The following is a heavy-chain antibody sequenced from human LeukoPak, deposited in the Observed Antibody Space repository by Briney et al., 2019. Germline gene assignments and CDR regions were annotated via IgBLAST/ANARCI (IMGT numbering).Heavy chain of an antibody. CDR1: GGSITSYY. J-gene: IGHJ4*02. Sequence: SETLSLTCTVSGGSITSYYWSWIRQPPGKGLEWIGYVSYTGSTNYNPSLQSRVTMSIDTSKNRFSLKLSSVTAADTAVYYCARSDYCSSTFCYPEYWGQGTLVTVSS. CDR2: VSYTGST. CDR3: ARSDYCSSTFCYPEY. V-gene: IGHV4-59*01. D-gene: IGHD2-2*01.